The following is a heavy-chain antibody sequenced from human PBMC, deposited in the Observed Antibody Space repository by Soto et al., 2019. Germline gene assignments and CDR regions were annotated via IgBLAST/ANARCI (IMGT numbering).Heavy chain of an antibody. V-gene: IGHV1-18*01. CDR3: ARGRYGDY. Sequence: QVHRVQSGAEVKKPGASVMVSCKGSGYDFTTYGITWVRQAPGQGLEWMAWISVHNGNTDYAQKLQGRVTVTRDTSTSTAYMELRSLRSDDTAVYYCARGRYGDYWGQGALVTVSS. J-gene: IGHJ4*02. CDR2: ISVHNGNT. CDR1: GYDFTTYG. D-gene: IGHD1-1*01.